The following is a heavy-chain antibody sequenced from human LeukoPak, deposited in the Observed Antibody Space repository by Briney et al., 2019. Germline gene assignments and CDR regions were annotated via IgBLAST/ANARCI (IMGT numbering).Heavy chain of an antibody. V-gene: IGHV3-48*01. CDR2: IGSGSGAI. J-gene: IGHJ4*01. CDR1: GFTFSSYS. CDR3: ARDPRYFDY. Sequence: GASVKVSCKASGFTFSSYSMNWVRQSPVRGLEWISYIGSGSGAIFYAPSLQGRFTISRDNAKNLLYLQMHSLRVEDTAVYYCARDPRYFDYWGHGTLVTVSS.